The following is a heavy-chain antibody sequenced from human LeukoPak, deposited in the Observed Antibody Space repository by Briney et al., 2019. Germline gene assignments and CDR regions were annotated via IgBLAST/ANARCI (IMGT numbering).Heavy chain of an antibody. V-gene: IGHV5-51*01. CDR3: ARRSSSWYSLPFDY. J-gene: IGHJ4*02. CDR2: IFPGDSDT. D-gene: IGHD6-13*01. Sequence: GEPLKISCKGSGYSFTSYRIGWVRQMPGKGLEWMGIIFPGDSDTRYSPSFQGQVTQSADKSISTAYLQWSSLKASDTAMYYCARRSSSWYSLPFDYWGQGTLVTVSS. CDR1: GYSFTSYR.